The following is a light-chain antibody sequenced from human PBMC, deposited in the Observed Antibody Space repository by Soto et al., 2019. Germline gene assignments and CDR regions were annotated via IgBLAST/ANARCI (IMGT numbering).Light chain of an antibody. J-gene: IGLJ3*02. CDR1: SSDGGNYNL. Sequence: QSVLTQPASVSGSRVQSITISCTGTSSDGGNYNLVSWYQKHPGKAPKLLIYEVTQRPSGVTNRFSGSKSGNTASLTISGLQAEDEADYYCCSYAGSSTPLVFGGGTQLTVL. CDR3: CSYAGSSTPLV. CDR2: EVT. V-gene: IGLV2-23*02.